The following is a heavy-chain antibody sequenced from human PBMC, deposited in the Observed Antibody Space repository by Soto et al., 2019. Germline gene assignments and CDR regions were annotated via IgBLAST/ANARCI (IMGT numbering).Heavy chain of an antibody. CDR2: MNPNSGNT. CDR3: ARGGGIVVVTAPYDY. Sequence: ASVKVSCKASGYTFTSYTIHWVRQAPGQGLEWMGWMNPNSGNTTYAQRFLGRVTMTSDTSASTVHMELGSLTSEDTAVYYCARGGGIVVVTAPYDYWGQGTLVTVSS. D-gene: IGHD2-21*02. CDR1: GYTFTSYT. J-gene: IGHJ4*02. V-gene: IGHV1-3*01.